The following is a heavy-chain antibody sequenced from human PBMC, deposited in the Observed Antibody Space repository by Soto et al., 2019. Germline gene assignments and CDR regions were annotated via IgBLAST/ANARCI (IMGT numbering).Heavy chain of an antibody. J-gene: IGHJ3*02. D-gene: IGHD3-10*01. V-gene: IGHV3-30-3*01. CDR1: GFSFSRFA. CDR3: ARWFGVDNENHDDEFDI. Sequence: QVQLVESGGGVVQPGRSLRLSCAGSGFSFSRFAIHWVRQAPGKGLEWVAVITYDGSNQYYADSVKGRFTVSRDNSKSTVNLQMNSRRSEDTAVYYCARWFGVDNENHDDEFDIWGRGTMVPVSS. CDR2: ITYDGSNQ.